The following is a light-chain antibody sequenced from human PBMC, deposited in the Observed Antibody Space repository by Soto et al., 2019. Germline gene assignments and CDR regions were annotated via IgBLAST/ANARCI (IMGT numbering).Light chain of an antibody. CDR2: KAS. V-gene: IGKV1-5*03. Sequence: DIQMTQSPSSLSASVGDRVTITCRASQTISSWLAWYQQKPGKAPKLLIYKASTLKSGVPSRFSGSGSGTEFTLTISSLQPEDFATYYCQQSYSTPTTFGQGTRLEIK. J-gene: IGKJ5*01. CDR3: QQSYSTPTT. CDR1: QTISSW.